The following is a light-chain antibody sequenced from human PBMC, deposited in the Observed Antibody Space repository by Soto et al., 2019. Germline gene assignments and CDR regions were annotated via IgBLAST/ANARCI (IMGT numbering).Light chain of an antibody. CDR2: DAS. V-gene: IGKV3-11*01. CDR3: QQRSNWLT. Sequence: EIVFTQSPATLSLSPGERATLSCRASQSVSIYLAWYQQKSGQAPRLLIYDASNRATGIPARFSGSGSGTDFTLTISSLEPEDFAVYYCQQRSNWLTFGGGTKVEIK. J-gene: IGKJ4*01. CDR1: QSVSIY.